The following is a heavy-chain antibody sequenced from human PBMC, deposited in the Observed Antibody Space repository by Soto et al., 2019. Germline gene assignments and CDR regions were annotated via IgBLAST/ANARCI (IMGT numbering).Heavy chain of an antibody. Sequence: SETLSLSCTVSGVSINSGDNFWSWIRQPPGKGLEWMGYIYYTGSTYYNPSLNRRITMSVDMSKNQFSLRLTSVTAADTALYFCARAEFNSVWFPFDSWGQGAPVTVS. D-gene: IGHD6-19*01. CDR1: GVSINSGDNF. V-gene: IGHV4-30-4*01. CDR2: IYYTGST. CDR3: ARAEFNSVWFPFDS. J-gene: IGHJ4*02.